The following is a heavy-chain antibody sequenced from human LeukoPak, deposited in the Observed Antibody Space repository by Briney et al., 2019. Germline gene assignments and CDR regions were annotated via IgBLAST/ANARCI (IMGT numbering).Heavy chain of an antibody. CDR2: ISYDGSNK. V-gene: IGHV3-30-3*01. CDR3: ASQETYYYDNSGYYYSPLDY. J-gene: IGHJ4*02. CDR1: GFTFNNYA. D-gene: IGHD3-22*01. Sequence: GRSLRLSCAASGFTFNNYAIHWVRQAPGKGLEWVAFISYDGSNKYYADSVKGRFTISRDNSKNTLSSQVNSLRAEDTAVYYCASQETYYYDNSGYYYSPLDYWGQGTLVTVSS.